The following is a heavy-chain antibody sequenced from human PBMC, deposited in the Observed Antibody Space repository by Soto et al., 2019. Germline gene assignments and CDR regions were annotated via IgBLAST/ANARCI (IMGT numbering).Heavy chain of an antibody. CDR1: GYTFTSYG. CDR3: ARDFPSVDTAPPVGDY. Sequence: QVQLVQSGAAVKKPGASVKVSCKASGYTFTSYGISWVRQAPGQGLEWMGWISAYNGNTNYAQKLQGRVTMTTDTSTSTTYMELRSLRSDDTAVYYCARDFPSVDTAPPVGDYWGQGTLVTVSS. J-gene: IGHJ4*02. CDR2: ISAYNGNT. V-gene: IGHV1-18*01. D-gene: IGHD5-18*01.